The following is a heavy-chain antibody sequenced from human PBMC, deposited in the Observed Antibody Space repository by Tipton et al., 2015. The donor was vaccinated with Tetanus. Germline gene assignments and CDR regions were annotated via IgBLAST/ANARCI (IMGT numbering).Heavy chain of an antibody. CDR3: ARDPGFSPYFAWSIGGGY. CDR1: GFTFSSYG. V-gene: IGHV3-33*01. CDR2: IWYDGSNK. J-gene: IGHJ4*02. Sequence: SLRLSCAASGFTFSSYGMHWVRQAPGKGLEWVAVIWYDGSNKYYADSVKGRFTISRDNSKNTLYLQMNSLRAEDTAVYYCARDPGFSPYFAWSIGGGYWGQGTLVAVSS. D-gene: IGHD3-9*01.